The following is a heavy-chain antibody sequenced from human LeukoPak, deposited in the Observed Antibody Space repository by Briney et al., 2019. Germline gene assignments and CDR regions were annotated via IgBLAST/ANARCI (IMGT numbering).Heavy chain of an antibody. J-gene: IGHJ4*02. CDR1: GFTFSSYA. D-gene: IGHD5-12*01. V-gene: IGHV3-23*01. Sequence: GGSLRLSCAASGFTFSSYAMSWVRQAPGKGLEWVSAICGSGGSTYYADSVKGRFTISRDNSKNTLYLQMNSLRAEDTAVYYCAKGVSGYDLSLSYWGQGTLVIVSS. CDR2: ICGSGGST. CDR3: AKGVSGYDLSLSY.